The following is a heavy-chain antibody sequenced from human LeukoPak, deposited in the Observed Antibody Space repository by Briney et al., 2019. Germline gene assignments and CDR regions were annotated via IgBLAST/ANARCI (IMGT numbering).Heavy chain of an antibody. CDR3: AKASRHDILIGLGDYFNF. D-gene: IGHD3-9*01. J-gene: IGHJ4*02. Sequence: GASVKVSCKASGYTFTSYDINWVRQATGQGLEWMGWMNPNSGNTGYAQKFQGRVTMTRNTSISTAYMELSSLRPEDTALYYCAKASRHDILIGLGDYFNFWGQGNLVIVSS. CDR2: MNPNSGNT. CDR1: GYTFTSYD. V-gene: IGHV1-8*01.